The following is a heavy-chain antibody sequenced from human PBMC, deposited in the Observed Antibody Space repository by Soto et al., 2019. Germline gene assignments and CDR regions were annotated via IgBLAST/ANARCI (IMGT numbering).Heavy chain of an antibody. D-gene: IGHD4-17*01. J-gene: IGHJ4*02. CDR2: ISYDGSNK. CDR1: GFTFSSYG. CDR3: AKDGYRYPDYGVDYYFDY. Sequence: PGGSLRLSCAASGFTFSSYGMHWVRQAPGKGLEWVAVISYDGSNKYYADSVKGRLTISRDNSKNTLYLQMNSLRAEDTAVYYCAKDGYRYPDYGVDYYFDYWGQGTLVTVSS. V-gene: IGHV3-30*18.